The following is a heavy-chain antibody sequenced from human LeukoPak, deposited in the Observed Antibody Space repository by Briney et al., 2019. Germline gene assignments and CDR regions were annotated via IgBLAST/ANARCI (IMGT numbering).Heavy chain of an antibody. CDR2: IYYSGST. CDR3: ARVCYSSSYDYWYFDL. D-gene: IGHD6-13*01. V-gene: IGHV4-59*01. Sequence: SETLSLTCTVSGGSIRSYYWSWIRQPPGKGLEWIGYIYYSGSTNYNPSLKSRVTISVDTSKNQFSLKLSSVTAADTAVYYCARVCYSSSYDYWYFDLWGRGTLVTVSS. J-gene: IGHJ2*01. CDR1: GGSIRSYY.